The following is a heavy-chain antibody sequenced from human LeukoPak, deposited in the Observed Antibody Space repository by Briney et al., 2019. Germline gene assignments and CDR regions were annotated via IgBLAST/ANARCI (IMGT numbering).Heavy chain of an antibody. J-gene: IGHJ6*02. CDR2: ISSSGTI. Sequence: GGSLRLSCAASGFTVSSNYMSWVRQAPGKALEWVAYISSSGTIYYADSVKGRFTISRDNAKNSLYLQMNSLRAEDTAVYYCARDLSYCTITSCSYYYYGMDVWGQGTTVTVSS. CDR1: GFTVSSNY. D-gene: IGHD2-2*01. CDR3: ARDLSYCTITSCSYYYYGMDV. V-gene: IGHV3-69-1*02.